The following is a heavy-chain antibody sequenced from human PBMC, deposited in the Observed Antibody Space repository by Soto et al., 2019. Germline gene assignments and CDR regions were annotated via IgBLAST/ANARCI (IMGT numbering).Heavy chain of an antibody. CDR3: ARALSGSWYYFDY. Sequence: LRLSCAASGFTFSSYWMSWVRQAPGKGLEWVANIKQDGSEKYYVDSVKGRFTISRDNAKNSLYLQMNSLRAEDTAVYYCARALSGSWYYFDYWGQGTLVTVSS. CDR2: IKQDGSEK. J-gene: IGHJ4*02. D-gene: IGHD1-26*01. V-gene: IGHV3-7*01. CDR1: GFTFSSYW.